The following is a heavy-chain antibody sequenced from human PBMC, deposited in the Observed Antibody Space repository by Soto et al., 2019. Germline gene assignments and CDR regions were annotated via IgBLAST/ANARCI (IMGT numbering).Heavy chain of an antibody. V-gene: IGHV1-2*02. J-gene: IGHJ5*02. CDR1: GYIFTSYY. CDR2: INPNTGGT. CDR3: ARVRNRRQFDP. Sequence: GAAVKVSCKASGYIFTSYYVHWVRQVPGQGLEWMGWINPNTGGTNYAQRFEGRVTMTRDTSISTAYMELSRLTSDDTAIYCCARVRNRRQFDPWGQGNLVTV.